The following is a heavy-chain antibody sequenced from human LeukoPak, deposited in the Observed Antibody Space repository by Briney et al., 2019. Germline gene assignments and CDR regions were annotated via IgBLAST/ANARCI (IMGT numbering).Heavy chain of an antibody. J-gene: IGHJ4*02. Sequence: GGSLRLSCAASGFTFSTYAMSWVRQAPGKGLEWVSTINGGGGSTYYTDSVKGRFTISRDNSKNTLYLQMNTLRAEDTAVYYCAKGHSSSWLCFDSWGQGTLVTVSS. D-gene: IGHD6-13*01. CDR2: INGGGGST. CDR3: AKGHSSSWLCFDS. V-gene: IGHV3-23*01. CDR1: GFTFSTYA.